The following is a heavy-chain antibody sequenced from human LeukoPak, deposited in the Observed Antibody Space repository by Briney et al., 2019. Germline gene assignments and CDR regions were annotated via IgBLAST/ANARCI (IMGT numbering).Heavy chain of an antibody. J-gene: IGHJ4*02. CDR1: GGSISTYY. D-gene: IGHD6-19*01. V-gene: IGHV4-59*01. Sequence: SETLSLTCTVSGGSISTYYWSWFRQPPGKGLEWIGYIYNSGSAAYNPSLKSRVTISVDTSKNQLSLKLTSVSTTDTAVYYCARHGSGWSFDYWGQGVLVTVSS. CDR3: ARHGSGWSFDY. CDR2: IYNSGSA.